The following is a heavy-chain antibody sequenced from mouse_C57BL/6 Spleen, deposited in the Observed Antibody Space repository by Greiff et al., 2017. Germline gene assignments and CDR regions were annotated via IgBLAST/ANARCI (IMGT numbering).Heavy chain of an antibody. CDR2: IYPNSGSN. CDR1: GYTFTSYW. CDR3: AFYGSSMDY. Sequence: QVQLQQPGAELVKPGASVTLSCKVSGYTFTSYWMHWVKQRPGQGLEWIGMIYPNSGSNNYNEKFKSKATLTVDKSSSAAYMQLSSLTSEDSAVYCCAFYGSSMDYWGQGTSVTVSS. V-gene: IGHV1-64*01. D-gene: IGHD1-1*01. J-gene: IGHJ4*01.